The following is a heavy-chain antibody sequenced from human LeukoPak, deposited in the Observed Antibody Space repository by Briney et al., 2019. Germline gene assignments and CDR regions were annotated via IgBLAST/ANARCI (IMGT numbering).Heavy chain of an antibody. Sequence: SETLSLTCTVSGYSISSGYYWGWIRQPPGKGLEWIGSIYHSGSTYYNPSLKSRVTISVDTSKNQFSLKLSSVTAADTAVYYCARSYSSSWYQIFDYWGQGTLVTVSS. CDR3: ARSYSSSWYQIFDY. CDR2: IYHSGST. CDR1: GYSISSGYY. V-gene: IGHV4-38-2*02. D-gene: IGHD6-13*01. J-gene: IGHJ4*02.